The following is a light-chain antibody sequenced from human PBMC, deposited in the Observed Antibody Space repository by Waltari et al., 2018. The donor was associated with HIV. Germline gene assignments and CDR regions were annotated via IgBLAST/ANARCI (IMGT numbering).Light chain of an antibody. CDR2: EVS. CDR1: SSDVGGYNL. J-gene: IGLJ2*01. V-gene: IGLV2-23*02. Sequence: QSALTQPASVSGSPGQSITISCTATSSDVGGYNLVSWYQQHPGKAPKLMIYEVSKRPSGVSNRVSGSKSGNTASLTIAVLQAEDEAEYYCCAYAGSTTYVSFGGGTKLTVL. CDR3: CAYAGSTTYVS.